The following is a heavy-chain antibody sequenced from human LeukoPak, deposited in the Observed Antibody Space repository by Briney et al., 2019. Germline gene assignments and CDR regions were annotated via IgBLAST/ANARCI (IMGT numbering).Heavy chain of an antibody. J-gene: IGHJ4*02. V-gene: IGHV4-34*01. Sequence: SETLSLTCAVYGGSFSGYYWSWIRQPPGKGLEWIGEINHSGSTNYNPSLKSRVTISVDTPENQFSLKLSSVTAADTAVYYCARGIDGYSYGYYGYWGQGTLVTVSS. CDR1: GGSFSGYY. CDR3: ARGIDGYSYGYYGY. D-gene: IGHD5-18*01. CDR2: INHSGST.